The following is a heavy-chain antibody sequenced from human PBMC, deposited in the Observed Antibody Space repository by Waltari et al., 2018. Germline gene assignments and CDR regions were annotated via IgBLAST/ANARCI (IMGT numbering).Heavy chain of an antibody. CDR3: ARGIGRWELAYGMDV. V-gene: IGHV1-2*02. CDR1: GYTFTGYY. J-gene: IGHJ6*02. Sequence: QVQLVQSGAEVKKPGASVNVSCKASGYTFTGYYIYWVRQAPGQGLEWMGWIKPNSGSTNYAQKVQGRVAMTEDTSSRTDYMELSRLRSDDAAVYYCARGIGRWELAYGMDVWGQGTTVTVSS. D-gene: IGHD1-26*01. CDR2: IKPNSGST.